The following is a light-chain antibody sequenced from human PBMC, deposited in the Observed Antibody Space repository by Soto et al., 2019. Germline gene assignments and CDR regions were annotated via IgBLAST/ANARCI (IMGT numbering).Light chain of an antibody. CDR2: EVS. CDR3: CSYAGSSTFYV. J-gene: IGLJ1*01. V-gene: IGLV2-23*02. CDR1: SSDVGSYNL. Sequence: QSVLTQPASVSGSPGQSITISCTGTSSDVGSYNLVSWYQQHPGKAPKLMIYEVSKRPSEVSNRFSGSKSGNTASLTISGLQAEDEADYYCCSYAGSSTFYVFGTGTKVNDL.